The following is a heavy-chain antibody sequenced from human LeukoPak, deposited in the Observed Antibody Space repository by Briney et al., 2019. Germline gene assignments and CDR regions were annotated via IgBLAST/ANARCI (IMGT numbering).Heavy chain of an antibody. CDR1: GYTFTTYG. V-gene: IGHV1-18*01. CDR3: VGDTAGLGDPNGMGV. D-gene: IGHD3-16*01. Sequence: ASVKVSCKASGYTFTTYGISWVRQAPGQGLEWMGWISAYNGNTNYVQKLQGRVTMTTDTSTRTAYMELRSLRSDDTAVYYCVGDTAGLGDPNGMGVWGQGTTVTVSS. J-gene: IGHJ6*02. CDR2: ISAYNGNT.